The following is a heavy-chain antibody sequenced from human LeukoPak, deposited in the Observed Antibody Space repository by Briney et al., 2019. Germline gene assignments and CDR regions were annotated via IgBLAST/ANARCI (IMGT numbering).Heavy chain of an antibody. CDR2: IKQDGSEK. CDR3: ARARGILTGYYSDY. D-gene: IGHD3-9*01. J-gene: IGHJ4*02. Sequence: GGSLRLSCAASGFTFSSYWMSWVRQAPGKGLEWVANIKQDGSEKYYVDSVKGRFTISRDNAKNSLYLQMNSLRAEDTAVFYCARARGILTGYYSDYWGQGTLVTVSS. V-gene: IGHV3-7*01. CDR1: GFTFSSYW.